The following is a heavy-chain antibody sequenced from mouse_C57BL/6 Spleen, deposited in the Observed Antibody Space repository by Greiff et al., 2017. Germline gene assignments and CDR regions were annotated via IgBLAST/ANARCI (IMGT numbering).Heavy chain of an antibody. CDR1: GYSFTGYF. CDR2: INPYNGDT. Sequence: VQLQQSGPELVKPGDSVKISCKASGYSFTGYFMNWVMQSHGKSLEWIGRINPYNGDTFYNQKFKGKATLTVDKSSSTAHMELRSLTSEDSAVYYCGRYDYDEGVDYWGQGTTLTVSS. CDR3: GRYDYDEGVDY. V-gene: IGHV1-20*01. J-gene: IGHJ2*01. D-gene: IGHD2-4*01.